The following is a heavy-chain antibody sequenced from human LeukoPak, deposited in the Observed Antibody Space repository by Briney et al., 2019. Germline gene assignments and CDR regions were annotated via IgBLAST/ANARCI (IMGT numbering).Heavy chain of an antibody. CDR3: ARGAAARPRSADDY. J-gene: IGHJ4*02. D-gene: IGHD6-6*01. Sequence: ASVTVSCTASGYTFTSYGISWVRRAPGQGLEWMGWISAYNGNTNYAQKLQGRVTMTTDTSTSTAYMELRSLRSDDTAVYYCARGAAARPRSADDYWGQGTLVTVSS. V-gene: IGHV1-18*01. CDR2: ISAYNGNT. CDR1: GYTFTSYG.